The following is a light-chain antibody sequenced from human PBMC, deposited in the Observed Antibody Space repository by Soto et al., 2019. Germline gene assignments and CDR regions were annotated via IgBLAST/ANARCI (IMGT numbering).Light chain of an antibody. CDR1: QSISSH. V-gene: IGKV1-39*01. CDR2: EAS. Sequence: DIQMTQSPSSLSASVGDRVTITCRASQSISSHLNRYQQKPGKAPQLLIYEASSLQGGVPSRFSGSGSGTDFTLTISRLQADDFAIYYCQQRYSMPLTFGPGTRVDIK. CDR3: QQRYSMPLT. J-gene: IGKJ3*01.